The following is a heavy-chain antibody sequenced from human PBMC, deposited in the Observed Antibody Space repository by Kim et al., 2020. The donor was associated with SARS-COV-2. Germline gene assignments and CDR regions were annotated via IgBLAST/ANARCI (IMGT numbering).Heavy chain of an antibody. J-gene: IGHJ6*02. CDR2: IYHSGST. CDR3: ARDQYYYGSGAYPCMDV. Sequence: SETLSLTCAVSGGSISSSNWWSWVRQPPGKGLEWIGEIYHSGSTNYNPSLKSRVTISVDKSKNQFSLKLSSVTAADTAVYYCARDQYYYGSGAYPCMDVWGQGTTVTVSS. V-gene: IGHV4-4*02. CDR1: GGSISSSNW. D-gene: IGHD3-10*01.